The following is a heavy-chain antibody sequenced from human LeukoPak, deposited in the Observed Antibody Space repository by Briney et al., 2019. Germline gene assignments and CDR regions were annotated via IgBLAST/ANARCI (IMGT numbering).Heavy chain of an antibody. CDR2: ISGSGAST. CDR1: GFTFSSYA. V-gene: IGHV3-23*01. D-gene: IGHD3-22*01. Sequence: PGGSLRLSCAASGFTFSSYAMSWVRQAPGKGLEWVSAISGSGASTYYADSVKGRFTISRDNSKNTLYLQMNSLRAEDTAVYYCAVSGSPIGGLFDYWGQGTLVTVSS. CDR3: AVSGSPIGGLFDY. J-gene: IGHJ4*02.